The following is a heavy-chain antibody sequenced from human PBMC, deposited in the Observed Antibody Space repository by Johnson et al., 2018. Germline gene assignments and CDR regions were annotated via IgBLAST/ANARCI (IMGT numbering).Heavy chain of an antibody. J-gene: IGHJ6*03. Sequence: QVQLVQSGAEVKKPGSSVKVSCKASAGIFSSYTINWVRQAPGQGLEWMGRIIPTLDISHSAQKFQGRATITADKSTNTSYMELSSLSSEDTALYYCGGGHAMDVWGKGTAVTVSS. CDR2: IIPTLDIS. CDR3: GGGHAMDV. V-gene: IGHV1-69*02. CDR1: AGIFSSYT.